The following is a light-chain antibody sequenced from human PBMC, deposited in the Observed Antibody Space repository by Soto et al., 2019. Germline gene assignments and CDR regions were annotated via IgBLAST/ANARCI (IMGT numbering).Light chain of an antibody. CDR1: SSDVAFYNH. CDR2: DVN. V-gene: IGLV2-14*03. J-gene: IGLJ1*01. Sequence: QSVLTQPASVSGSPGQSITISCTGTSSDVAFYNHVSWYQQHAGKAPKLLIYDVNNRPSGVSHRFSGSKSGNTASLTISGLQAEDEADYYCSSFASTHTYVFGTGTKLTVL. CDR3: SSFASTHTYV.